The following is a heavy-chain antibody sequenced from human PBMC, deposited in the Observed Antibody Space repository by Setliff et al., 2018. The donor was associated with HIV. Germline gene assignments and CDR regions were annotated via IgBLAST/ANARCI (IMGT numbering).Heavy chain of an antibody. J-gene: IGHJ6*02. V-gene: IGHV3-21*04. CDR2: ISSISSYI. CDR1: GFNVTIND. D-gene: IGHD3-10*01. Sequence: GGSLRLSCAASGFNVTINDMSWVRQAPGKGLEWVSSISSISSYIYYADSVKGRFTISRDDSNNTLYLQMSTLRVDDTAVYYCTMAPRLAATYGVDVWGQGTTVTVSS. CDR3: TMAPRLAATYGVDV.